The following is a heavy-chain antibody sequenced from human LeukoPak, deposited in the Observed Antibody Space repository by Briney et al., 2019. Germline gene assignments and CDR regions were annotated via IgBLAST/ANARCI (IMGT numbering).Heavy chain of an antibody. CDR3: AKSTRTWELGS. Sequence: GGSLRLSCAASGFTFDDYAMHWVRQAPGKGLEWVSGISWNSGSIGYADSVKGRFTISRDNAKNTLYLQMNSLRAEDTAVYYCAKSTRTWELGSWGQGTLVTASS. CDR2: ISWNSGSI. D-gene: IGHD1-7*01. V-gene: IGHV3-9*01. CDR1: GFTFDDYA. J-gene: IGHJ5*02.